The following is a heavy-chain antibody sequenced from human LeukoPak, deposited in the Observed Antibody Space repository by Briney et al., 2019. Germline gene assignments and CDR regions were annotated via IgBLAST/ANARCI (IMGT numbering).Heavy chain of an antibody. CDR3: ARDFYDGVGWWFDP. Sequence: SETLSLTCTVSGGSISGSYWSWIRQPPGKGLEWIGCIFYSGTTNYNPSLKSRVTISVDTSKNQFSLKLSSVTAADTAVYYCARDFYDGVGWWFDPWGQGTLVTVSS. D-gene: IGHD3-3*01. V-gene: IGHV4-59*01. J-gene: IGHJ5*02. CDR1: GGSISGSY. CDR2: IFYSGTT.